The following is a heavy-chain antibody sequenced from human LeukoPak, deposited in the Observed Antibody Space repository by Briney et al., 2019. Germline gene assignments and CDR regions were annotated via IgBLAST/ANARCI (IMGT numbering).Heavy chain of an antibody. V-gene: IGHV3-74*01. Sequence: GGSLRLSCAASGFTFSNYWMHWVRQAPGKGLVWVSRINSDGSSTSYADSVKGRFTISRDNAKNTLYLQMNSLRDEDTAVYYCARGSDYYFHSSMPYWGQGTLVTVSS. CDR2: INSDGSST. D-gene: IGHD3-22*01. J-gene: IGHJ4*02. CDR1: GFTFSNYW. CDR3: ARGSDYYFHSSMPY.